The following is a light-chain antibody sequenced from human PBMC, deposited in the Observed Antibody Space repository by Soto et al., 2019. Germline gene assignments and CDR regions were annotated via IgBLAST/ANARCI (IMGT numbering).Light chain of an antibody. Sequence: QSALTQPASVSGSPGQSITISCTGTSSDVGGFNCVSWYQQHPGKAPKLLIYDVTKRPSGVSYRFSGSKSGNTASLTISGLQAEDEADYYCNSYTSSSTYGFGPGTKLTVL. J-gene: IGLJ1*01. CDR2: DVT. V-gene: IGLV2-14*03. CDR3: NSYTSSSTYG. CDR1: SSDVGGFNC.